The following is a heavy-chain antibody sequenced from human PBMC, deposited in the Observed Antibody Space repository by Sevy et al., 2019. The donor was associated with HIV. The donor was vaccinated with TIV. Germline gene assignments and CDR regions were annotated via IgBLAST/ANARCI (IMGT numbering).Heavy chain of an antibody. D-gene: IGHD4-17*01. Sequence: GGSLRLSCAASGFTFSTYGMHWVRQAPGKGLEWVAVIWFDGSNTCYADSVKGRFTISGDIAKNTLHLQMNSLRVEDTAVYYCARDLEFYDYGDYGPAFMPDYWGQGTLVTVSS. CDR3: ARDLEFYDYGDYGPAFMPDY. CDR2: IWFDGSNT. V-gene: IGHV3-33*01. CDR1: GFTFSTYG. J-gene: IGHJ4*02.